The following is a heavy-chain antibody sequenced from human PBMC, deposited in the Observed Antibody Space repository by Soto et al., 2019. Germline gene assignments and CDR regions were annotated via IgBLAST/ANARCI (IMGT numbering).Heavy chain of an antibody. CDR1: GFTFSSYA. V-gene: IGHV3-23*01. D-gene: IGHD2-15*01. Sequence: GGSLRLSCAASGFTFSSYAMSWVRQAPGKGLEWVSAISGSGGSTYYADSVKGRFTISRDNSKNTLYLQMNSLRAEDTAVYYCAKVPGYCSGGSCSTPWGQGTLVTVSS. CDR2: ISGSGGST. J-gene: IGHJ5*02. CDR3: AKVPGYCSGGSCSTP.